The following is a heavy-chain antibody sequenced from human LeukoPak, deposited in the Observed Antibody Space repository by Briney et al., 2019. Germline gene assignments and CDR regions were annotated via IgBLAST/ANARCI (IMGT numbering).Heavy chain of an antibody. Sequence: PSETLSLTCTVSGGSISSGGYYWSWIRQHPGKGLEWIGYIYYSGSTYYNPSLKSRVTISVDRSKNQFSLKLSSVTAADTAVYYCAREGDIAFDYWGQGTLVTVSS. D-gene: IGHD5-12*01. CDR1: GGSISSGGYY. CDR2: IYYSGST. CDR3: AREGDIAFDY. V-gene: IGHV4-31*03. J-gene: IGHJ4*02.